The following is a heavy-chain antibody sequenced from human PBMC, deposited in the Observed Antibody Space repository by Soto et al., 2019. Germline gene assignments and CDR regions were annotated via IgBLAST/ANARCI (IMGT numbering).Heavy chain of an antibody. V-gene: IGHV3-74*01. Sequence: EVQLVESGGGLILPGGSLRLSCAASGFTFNTHWMHWVRQAPGKGLVWVSRINSDGSITDYADSVKGRFSISRDNPRNTHHLQMTSLSPEDTAVYYCPRAMTSVGAAAKGDFWAQRPLVTVSS. D-gene: IGHD1-26*01. CDR1: GFTFNTHW. J-gene: IGHJ4*02. CDR3: PRAMTSVGAAAKGDF. CDR2: INSDGSIT.